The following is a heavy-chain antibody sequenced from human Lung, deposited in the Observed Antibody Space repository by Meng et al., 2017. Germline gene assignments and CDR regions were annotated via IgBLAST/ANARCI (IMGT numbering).Heavy chain of an antibody. CDR1: GGSISSSNW. CDR2: IYHRGST. Sequence: GSLRLSCAVSGGSISSSNWWSLVRQPPGKGLEWIGEIYHRGSTNYNPSLKSRVTISVDKSKNQFSLKLSSVTAADTAVYYCASRRYCSGGSCYLDYWGQGTLVTVSS. CDR3: ASRRYCSGGSCYLDY. D-gene: IGHD2-15*01. V-gene: IGHV4-4*02. J-gene: IGHJ4*02.